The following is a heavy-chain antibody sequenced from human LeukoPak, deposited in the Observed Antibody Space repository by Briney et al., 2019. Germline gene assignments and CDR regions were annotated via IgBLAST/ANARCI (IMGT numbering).Heavy chain of an antibody. D-gene: IGHD5/OR15-5a*01. J-gene: IGHJ4*02. CDR1: NGSISSSNYY. Sequence: PSETLSLTCTASNGSISSSNYYWGWVRQPPGEGLEWIGNIHYSGGTNYSPSLKSRVTLSLDTSKNQFSLNLSSVTAADTAVYYCARRSLRQNYFDYWGQGILVTVSS. CDR2: IHYSGGT. V-gene: IGHV4-39*07. CDR3: ARRSLRQNYFDY.